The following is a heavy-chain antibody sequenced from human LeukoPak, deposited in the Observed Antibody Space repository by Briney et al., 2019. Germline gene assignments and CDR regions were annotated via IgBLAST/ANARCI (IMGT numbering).Heavy chain of an antibody. CDR3: AREHPDSPLFQH. D-gene: IGHD3-22*01. CDR1: GGTFSSYA. J-gene: IGHJ1*01. CDR2: IIPIFGTA. Sequence: VKVSCKASGGTFSSYAISWVRQAPGEGVEWMGGIIPIFGTANYAQKFQGRVTITTHESTNTAYMELSSLRSEDTAVYYCAREHPDSPLFQHWGQGTLVTVSS. V-gene: IGHV1-69*13.